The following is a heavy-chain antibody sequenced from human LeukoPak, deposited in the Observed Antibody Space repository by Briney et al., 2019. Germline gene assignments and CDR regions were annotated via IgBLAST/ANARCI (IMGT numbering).Heavy chain of an antibody. CDR1: GFTVSSNC. CDR3: ASLAVAGTTHDAFDI. D-gene: IGHD6-19*01. V-gene: IGHV3-66*03. Sequence: PGGSLRLSCAASGFTVSSNCMSWVRQAPRKGLGWVSVIYRCGCTNFADSVKGRFTISRDNPKNTMYLQMNSLRAEDTAVYYCASLAVAGTTHDAFDIWGQGTMVTVSS. CDR2: IYRCGCT. J-gene: IGHJ3*02.